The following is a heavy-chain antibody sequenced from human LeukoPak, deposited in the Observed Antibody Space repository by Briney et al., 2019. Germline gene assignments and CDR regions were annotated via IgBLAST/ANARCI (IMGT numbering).Heavy chain of an antibody. Sequence: GGSLRLSCAASGFTFSSYWMNWVRQAPGKGLEWVANIKQDGSEKYYVDSVKGRFTISRDNTKNSLYLEMNSLRAEDTAVYYCAGGSGWLIDYWGQGTLVTVSS. CDR2: IKQDGSEK. J-gene: IGHJ4*02. V-gene: IGHV3-7*01. CDR1: GFTFSSYW. CDR3: AGGSGWLIDY. D-gene: IGHD6-19*01.